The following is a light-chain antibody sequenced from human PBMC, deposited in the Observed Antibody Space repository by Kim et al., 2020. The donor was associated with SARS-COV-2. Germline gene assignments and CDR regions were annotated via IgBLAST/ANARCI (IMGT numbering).Light chain of an antibody. CDR2: GAS. J-gene: IGKJ1*01. CDR1: QSVSSN. V-gene: IGKV3-15*01. Sequence: EIVMTQSPATLSVSPGERATLSCRASQSVSSNLAWYQQKPGQAPRLLIYGASTRATGIPARFSGSGSGTEFTLTISSLQSEDFGVYYCQQYNNWPPERTFGQGTKVDIK. CDR3: QQYNNWPPERT.